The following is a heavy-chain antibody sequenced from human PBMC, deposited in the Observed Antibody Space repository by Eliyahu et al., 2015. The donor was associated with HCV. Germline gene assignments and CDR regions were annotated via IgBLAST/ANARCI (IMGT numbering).Heavy chain of an antibody. CDR3: ARDRGDLPPPLWSH. J-gene: IGHJ4*02. CDR1: GFTFXSYA. Sequence: QVQLVESGGGVVQPGRSLRLSCAASGFTFXSYAMHWVRQAPGKGLEWVAVIXYDGSNKXYADXVKGRFTISRDNSKNTLYLQMNSLRAEDTAVYYCARDRGDLPPPLWSHWGQGTLVTVSS. D-gene: IGHD5-18*01. CDR2: IXYDGSNK. V-gene: IGHV3-30-3*01.